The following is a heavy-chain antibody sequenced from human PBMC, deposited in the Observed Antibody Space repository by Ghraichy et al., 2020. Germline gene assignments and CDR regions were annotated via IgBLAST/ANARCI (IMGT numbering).Heavy chain of an antibody. D-gene: IGHD6-13*01. J-gene: IGHJ4*02. V-gene: IGHV3-33*01. CDR2: IWYDGSNK. CDR3: ARDLVAAAGTGGDY. CDR1: GFTFSSYG. Sequence: GESLNISCAASGFTFSSYGMHWVRQAPGKGLEWVAVIWYDGSNKYYADSVKGRFTISRDNSKNTLYLQMNSLRAEDTAVYYCARDLVAAAGTGGDYWGQGTLVTVSS.